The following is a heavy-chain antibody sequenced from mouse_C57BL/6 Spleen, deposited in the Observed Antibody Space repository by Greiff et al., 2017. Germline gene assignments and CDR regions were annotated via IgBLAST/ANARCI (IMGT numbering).Heavy chain of an antibody. CDR3: AGEGVTEEKPSPLDY. CDR2: IYPRSGNT. CDR1: GYTFTSYG. V-gene: IGHV1-81*01. D-gene: IGHD2-12*01. Sequence: QVQLQQSGAELVRPGASVKLSCKASGYTFTSYGIRWVKQRTGQGLEWIGEIYPRSGNTYYNEKFKGKATLTADKSSSTAYVELRSLTSEDSAVYFCAGEGVTEEKPSPLDYWGQGTTLTVSS. J-gene: IGHJ2*01.